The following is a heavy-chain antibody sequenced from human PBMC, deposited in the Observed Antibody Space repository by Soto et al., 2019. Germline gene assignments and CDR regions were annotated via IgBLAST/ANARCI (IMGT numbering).Heavy chain of an antibody. CDR1: GGSFSGYY. Sequence: QVQLQQWGAGLLKPSETLSLTCAVYGGSFSGYYWSWIRQPPGKGLEWIGEINHSGSTNYNPSLXRXVXXSVDTSKNLFSLKLSSVTAADTAVSYCARGVRFQHWGQGTLVTVSS. J-gene: IGHJ1*01. CDR2: INHSGST. V-gene: IGHV4-34*01. CDR3: ARGVRFQH.